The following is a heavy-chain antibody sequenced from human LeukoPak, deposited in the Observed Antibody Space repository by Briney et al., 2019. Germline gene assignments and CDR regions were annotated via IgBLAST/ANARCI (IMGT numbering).Heavy chain of an antibody. CDR2: VYYTGST. J-gene: IGHJ5*02. CDR3: ARHDGDIWAGYEVHWFDP. CDR1: GGSISSYY. Sequence: PSETLSLTCSVSGGSISSYYWSWIRQPPGKGLEWIGYVYYTGSTNYNPSLKSRVTISVDTSKNQFSLKLSSVTAADTAVYYCARHDGDIWAGYEVHWFDPWGQGTLVTVSS. V-gene: IGHV4-59*08. D-gene: IGHD3-9*01.